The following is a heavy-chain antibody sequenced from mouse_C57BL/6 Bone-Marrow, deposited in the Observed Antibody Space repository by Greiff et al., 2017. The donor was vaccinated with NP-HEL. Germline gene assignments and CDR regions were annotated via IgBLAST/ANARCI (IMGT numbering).Heavy chain of an antibody. CDR1: GFTFSSYG. CDR3: AMVGYYAAWFAY. Sequence: EVKVVESGGDLVKPGGSLKLSCAASGFTFSSYGMSWVRQTPDKRLEWVATISSGGSYTYYPESVKGRFTISRDNAKNTLYLQMSSLKSEDTAMYYCAMVGYYAAWFAYWGQGTLVTVSA. CDR2: ISSGGSYT. D-gene: IGHD2-3*01. J-gene: IGHJ3*01. V-gene: IGHV5-6*01.